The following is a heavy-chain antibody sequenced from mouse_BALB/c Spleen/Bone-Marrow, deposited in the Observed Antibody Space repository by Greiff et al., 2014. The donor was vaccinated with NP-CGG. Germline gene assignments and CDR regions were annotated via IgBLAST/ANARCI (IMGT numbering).Heavy chain of an antibody. CDR2: IDPSDSET. Sequence: VQLQESGAELVKPGAPVKLSCKASGYTFTSYWMNWVKQRPGRGLEWIGRIDPSDSETHYSQKFKDKATLTVDKSSSTAYIQLSSLTSEDSAVYYCARSHGYYPYWCFDVWGAGTTVTVSS. CDR3: ARSHGYYPYWCFDV. CDR1: GYTFTSYW. V-gene: IGHV1-69*02. J-gene: IGHJ1*01. D-gene: IGHD2-3*01.